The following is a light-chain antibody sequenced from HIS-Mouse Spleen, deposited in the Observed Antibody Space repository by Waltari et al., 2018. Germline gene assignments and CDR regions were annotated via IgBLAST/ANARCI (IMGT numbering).Light chain of an antibody. V-gene: IGLV2-8*01. CDR3: SSYAGSNIYV. J-gene: IGLJ1*01. Sequence: QSALTQPPSASGSPGQSVTISCTGTSSDVGGYNYVSWYQQHPGKAPNLMIYEVSKRPSGGPDRFSGSKSGNTASLTVSGLQAEDEADYYCSSYAGSNIYVFGTGTKVTVL. CDR1: SSDVGGYNY. CDR2: EVS.